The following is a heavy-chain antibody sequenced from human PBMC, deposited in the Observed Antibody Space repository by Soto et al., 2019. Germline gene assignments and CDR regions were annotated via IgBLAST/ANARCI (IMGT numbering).Heavy chain of an antibody. Sequence: ASVKVSCKASGYTFTGYYMHWVRQAPGQGLEWMGWINPNSGGTNYAQKFQGRVTMTRDTSISTAYMELSRLRSDDTAVYYCARAYDSSWPRSLYYYYGMDFCGQGTTVTV. D-gene: IGHD3-22*01. V-gene: IGHV1-2*02. CDR2: INPNSGGT. J-gene: IGHJ6*02. CDR1: GYTFTGYY. CDR3: ARAYDSSWPRSLYYYYGMDF.